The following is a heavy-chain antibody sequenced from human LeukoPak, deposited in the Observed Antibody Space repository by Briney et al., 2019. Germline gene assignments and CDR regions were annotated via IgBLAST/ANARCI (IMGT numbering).Heavy chain of an antibody. CDR2: IYYSGST. CDR1: GGSISSSSYY. Sequence: SETLSLTCTVSGGSISSSSYYWGWIRQPPGKGLEWIGSIYYSGSTYYNPSLKSRVTISVDTSKNQFSLKLSSVTAADTAVYYCASYSSSWYFGYWGQGTLVTVSS. J-gene: IGHJ4*02. D-gene: IGHD6-13*01. CDR3: ASYSSSWYFGY. V-gene: IGHV4-39*01.